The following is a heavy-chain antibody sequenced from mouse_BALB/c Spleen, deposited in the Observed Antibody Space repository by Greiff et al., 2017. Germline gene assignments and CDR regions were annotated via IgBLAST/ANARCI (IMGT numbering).Heavy chain of an antibody. CDR1: GFTFSSYA. J-gene: IGHJ1*01. CDR2: ISSGGSYT. V-gene: IGHV5-9-4*01. CDR3: ARDQLERYFDV. Sequence: EVKLVESGGGLVKPGGSLKLSCAASGFTFSSYAMSWVRQSPEKRLEWVAEISSGGSYTYYPDTVTGRFTISRDNAKNTLYLEMSSLRSEDTAMYYCARDQLERYFDVWGAGTTVTVSS.